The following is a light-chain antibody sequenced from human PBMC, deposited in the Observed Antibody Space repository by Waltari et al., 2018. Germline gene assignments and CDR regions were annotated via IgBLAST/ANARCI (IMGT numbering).Light chain of an antibody. V-gene: IGLV2-8*01. CDR1: SGDVGGFAY. CDR3: SSFAGSSQML. CDR2: EGS. Sequence: QSALTQPPSASGSPGQSVTISCPGTSGDVGGFAYVSWYQQHPGKVPRLMIYEGSKRPSGVPDRFSGSKSGNTASLTVSGLQVEDEADYYCSSFAGSSQMLFGGGTKLTVL. J-gene: IGLJ2*01.